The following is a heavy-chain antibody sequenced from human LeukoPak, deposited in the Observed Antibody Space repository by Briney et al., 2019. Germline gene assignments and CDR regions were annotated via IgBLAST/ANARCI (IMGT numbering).Heavy chain of an antibody. CDR2: IRTNIENTM. CDR3: VRDHIYAFDI. Sequence: GGSLRLSCAASVFTFSDYPMNWVRQAPWKGLEWISNIRTNIENTMFYADSVKGRFTISRDDAKNSLSLQMNSLRDEDTAVYYCVRDHIYAFDIWGRGTTVTVSS. D-gene: IGHD2-21*01. V-gene: IGHV3-48*02. J-gene: IGHJ3*02. CDR1: VFTFSDYP.